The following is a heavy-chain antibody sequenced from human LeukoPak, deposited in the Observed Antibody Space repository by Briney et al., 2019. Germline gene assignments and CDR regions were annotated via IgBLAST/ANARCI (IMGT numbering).Heavy chain of an antibody. J-gene: IGHJ5*02. CDR2: INPNSGGT. CDR3: ARDRGRIAAAGRIYNWFDP. Sequence: ASVKVSCKASGYTFTGYYMHWVRQAPGQGLEWMGRINPNSGGTNYAQKFQGRVTMTRDTSISTAYMELSRLRSDDTAVYYCARDRGRIAAAGRIYNWFDPWGQGTLVTASS. V-gene: IGHV1-2*06. CDR1: GYTFTGYY. D-gene: IGHD6-13*01.